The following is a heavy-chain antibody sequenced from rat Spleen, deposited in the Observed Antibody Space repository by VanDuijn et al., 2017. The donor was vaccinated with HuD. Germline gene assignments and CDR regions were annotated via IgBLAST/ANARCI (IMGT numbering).Heavy chain of an antibody. CDR3: AKRDYDGYYPFAY. D-gene: IGHD1-12*03. J-gene: IGHJ3*01. V-gene: IGHV5-58*01. Sequence: EVQLVESGGGLVQPGRSMKLSCAASGLTFSRYWMYWIRQAPGKGLECVSSINADGGSTYYPESVKGRFTISRDNAENTVYLQMNSLRSEDTATYYCAKRDYDGYYPFAYWGQGTLVTVSS. CDR1: GLTFSRYW. CDR2: INADGGST.